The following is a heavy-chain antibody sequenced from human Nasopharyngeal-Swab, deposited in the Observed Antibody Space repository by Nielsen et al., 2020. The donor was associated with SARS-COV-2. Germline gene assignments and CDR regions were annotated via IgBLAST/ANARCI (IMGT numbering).Heavy chain of an antibody. CDR3: AKGARDYGALGYYYYAMDV. D-gene: IGHD4-17*01. CDR1: GFSFRSYW. V-gene: IGHV3-23*01. J-gene: IGHJ6*02. Sequence: GESLKISCVASGFSFRSYWMTWVRQAPGKGLEWVSSISASGDATDYADSVKGRFTISRDNSKNTLFLQMNSLRAEDTAVYYCAKGARDYGALGYYYYAMDVWGQGTTVTVSS. CDR2: ISASGDAT.